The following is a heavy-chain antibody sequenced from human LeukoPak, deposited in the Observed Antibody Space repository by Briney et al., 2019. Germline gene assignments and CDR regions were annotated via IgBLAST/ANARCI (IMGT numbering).Heavy chain of an antibody. D-gene: IGHD3-22*01. CDR3: ATGNPDSSGYYLFR. V-gene: IGHV1-24*01. CDR2: FDPEDGET. CDR1: GYTLTELS. J-gene: IGHJ4*02. Sequence: ASVTVSCKVSGYTLTELSMHWVRQAPGKGLEWMGGFDPEDGETIYAQKFQGRVTMTEDTSTDTAYMELSSLRSEDTAVYYCATGNPDSSGYYLFRWGQGTLVTVSS.